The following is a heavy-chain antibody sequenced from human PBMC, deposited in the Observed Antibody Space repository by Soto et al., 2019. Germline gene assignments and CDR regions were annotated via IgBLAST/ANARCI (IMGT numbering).Heavy chain of an antibody. Sequence: ASVKVSCKASGYTFTSYGISWVRQAPGQGLEWMGWISAYNGNTNYAQKLQGRVTMTTDTSTSTAYMELRSLRSDDTAVYYCARVSRYYYGSGSYYPNWFDPWGQGTLVTVS. CDR3: ARVSRYYYGSGSYYPNWFDP. D-gene: IGHD3-10*01. CDR2: ISAYNGNT. V-gene: IGHV1-18*01. J-gene: IGHJ5*02. CDR1: GYTFTSYG.